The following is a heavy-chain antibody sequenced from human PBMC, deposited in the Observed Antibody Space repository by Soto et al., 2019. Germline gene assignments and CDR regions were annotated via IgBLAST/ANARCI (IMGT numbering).Heavy chain of an antibody. Sequence: QVQLVESGGGVVQPGRSLKLSCAATGFSFRSYGIHWVRQAPGKGLEWVAVVWYDGSNKYYTDSVKGRFTISSDNSKNTLYLQMNSLRAADTAVYYCAREGRSGYTFVDYYYFGMDVWGQGTTVTVSS. J-gene: IGHJ6*02. V-gene: IGHV3-33*01. CDR1: GFSFRSYG. CDR3: AREGRSGYTFVDYYYFGMDV. CDR2: VWYDGSNK. D-gene: IGHD5-18*01.